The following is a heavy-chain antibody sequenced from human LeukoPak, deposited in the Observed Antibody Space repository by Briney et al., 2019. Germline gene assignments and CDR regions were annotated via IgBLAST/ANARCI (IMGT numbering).Heavy chain of an antibody. Sequence: ASVKVSCKASGYTFTSYGISWVRQAPGQGLEWMGWISAYNGNTNYAQKLQGRVTMTTDTSTSTAYMELRSLRSDDTAVYYCARPPYCTNGVCYSSYHYYYYMDVWGKGPTVTVS. V-gene: IGHV1-18*01. CDR3: ARPPYCTNGVCYSSYHYYYYMDV. CDR2: ISAYNGNT. D-gene: IGHD2-8*01. CDR1: GYTFTSYG. J-gene: IGHJ6*03.